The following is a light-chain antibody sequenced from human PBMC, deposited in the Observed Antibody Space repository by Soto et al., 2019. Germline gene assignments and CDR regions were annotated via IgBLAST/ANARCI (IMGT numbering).Light chain of an antibody. CDR2: HHSDSDN. CDR3: MIWPSNIVI. Sequence: QPVLTQPPSSSASPGESARLTCALSSDINVGTHTIYWYQQRPGSPPRYLLDHHSDSDNGQDSGVPSRFSVSKDASDNRGILLISGVQSVDEADYYCMIWPSNIVIFGGGTKLTVL. J-gene: IGLJ2*01. CDR1: SDINVGTHT. V-gene: IGLV5-37*01.